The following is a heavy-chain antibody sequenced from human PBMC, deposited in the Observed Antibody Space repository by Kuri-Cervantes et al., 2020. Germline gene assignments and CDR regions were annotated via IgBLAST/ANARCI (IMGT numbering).Heavy chain of an antibody. CDR2: IIPIFGTA. CDR1: GGTFSSYA. D-gene: IGHD2-2*01. CDR3: AREQLLEEPDAFDI. V-gene: IGHV1-69*13. J-gene: IGHJ3*02. Sequence: SVKVSCKASGGTFSSYAISWVRQAPGQGLEWMGGIIPIFGTANYAQKFQGRVTITADESTSTAYMELNSLRAEDTAVYYCAREQLLEEPDAFDIWGQGTMVTVSS.